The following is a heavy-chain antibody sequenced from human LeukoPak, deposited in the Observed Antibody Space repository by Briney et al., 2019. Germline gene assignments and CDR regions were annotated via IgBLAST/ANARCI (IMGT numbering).Heavy chain of an antibody. D-gene: IGHD6-19*01. CDR1: GGSISSSGHY. CDR3: ARMRREQWVASLNYFDY. CDR2: VYFSGIT. J-gene: IGHJ4*02. V-gene: IGHV4-39*01. Sequence: SETLSLTCYVSGGSISSSGHYWGWVRQPPGKGPEWIGCVYFSGITSYNPSLRSRATISLDTSKNQFSLNLTSVTASDTALYYCARMRREQWVASLNYFDYWGQGTQVTVSS.